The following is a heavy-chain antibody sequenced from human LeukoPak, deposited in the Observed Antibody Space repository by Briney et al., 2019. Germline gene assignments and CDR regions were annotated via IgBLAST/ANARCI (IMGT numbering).Heavy chain of an antibody. CDR2: ISHTGSS. D-gene: IGHD6-13*01. CDR1: GYSISNGHY. J-gene: IGHJ6*03. V-gene: IGHV4-38-2*02. Sequence: SETLSLTCTVSGYSISNGHYWGWIRQPPGKGLEWIGSISHTGSSCYNPSLKSRVTISVDTSKNQFSLRLSSVTAADTAVYYCARVYTGSSWDYYYYMDVWGKGTTVTVSS. CDR3: ARVYTGSSWDYYYYMDV.